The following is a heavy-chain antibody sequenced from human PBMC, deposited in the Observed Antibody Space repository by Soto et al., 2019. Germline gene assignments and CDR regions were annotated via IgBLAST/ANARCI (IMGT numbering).Heavy chain of an antibody. Sequence: QAQLVESGGGVVQPGRSLRVSCAASGFTFNRYAMHWVRQAPGKGLEWVAVISYDGSDKYYTDSVKGRFTISRDNSKNTLYLQMNSLRADDTAVYYCARPKLAVGGQSPIGNWFDPWGQGTLVTVSS. V-gene: IGHV3-30-3*01. D-gene: IGHD6-13*01. CDR2: ISYDGSDK. CDR1: GFTFNRYA. CDR3: ARPKLAVGGQSPIGNWFDP. J-gene: IGHJ5*02.